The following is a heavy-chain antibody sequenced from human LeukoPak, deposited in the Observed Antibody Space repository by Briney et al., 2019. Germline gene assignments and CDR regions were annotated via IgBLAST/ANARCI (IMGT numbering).Heavy chain of an antibody. CDR3: ARWGGRRSY. D-gene: IGHD3-16*01. V-gene: IGHV4-39*07. Sequence: SETLSLTCTVSGGSISSSSYYWSWIRQPPGKGLEWIGEINHSGSTNYNPSLKSRVTISVDTSKNQFSLKLSSVTAADTAVYYCARWGGRRSYWGQGTLVTVSS. CDR2: INHSGST. CDR1: GGSISSSSYY. J-gene: IGHJ4*02.